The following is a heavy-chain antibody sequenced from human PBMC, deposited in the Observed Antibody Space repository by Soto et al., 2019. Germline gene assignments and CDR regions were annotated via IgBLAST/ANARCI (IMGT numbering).Heavy chain of an antibody. CDR1: GFTFSNAW. J-gene: IGHJ5*02. V-gene: IGHV3-15*01. CDR2: IKSKTDGGTT. D-gene: IGHD4-17*01. Sequence: EVQLVESGGGLVKPGGSLRLSCAASGFTFSNAWMSWVRQAPGKGLEWVGRIKSKTDGGTTDYAAPVKGRFTISRDDSKNTLYLQMNSLKTEDTAVYYCTKGPYGDWNWFDPWGQGTLVTVSS. CDR3: TKGPYGDWNWFDP.